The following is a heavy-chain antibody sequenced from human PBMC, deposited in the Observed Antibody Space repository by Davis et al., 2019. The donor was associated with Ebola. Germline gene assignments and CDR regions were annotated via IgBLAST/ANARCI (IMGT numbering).Heavy chain of an antibody. V-gene: IGHV1-46*01. D-gene: IGHD4-17*01. CDR3: ARDGAVTFGMDV. J-gene: IGHJ6*02. CDR2: INPSGGST. CDR1: GYTFTSYY. Sequence: ASVKVSCKASGYTFTSYYMHWVRQASGQGLEWMGIINPSGGSTSYAQKFQGRVTMTRDTSTSTVYMELSSLRSEDTAVYYCARDGAVTFGMDVWGQGTTVTVSS.